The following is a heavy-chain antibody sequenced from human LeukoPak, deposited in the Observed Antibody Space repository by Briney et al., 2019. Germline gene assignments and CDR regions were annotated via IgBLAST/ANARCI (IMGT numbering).Heavy chain of an antibody. V-gene: IGHV4-34*01. CDR1: GGSFSGYY. CDR3: ARARSTVSTYFDS. CDR2: INPGGRT. J-gene: IGHJ4*02. Sequence: SETLSLTCAVYGGSFSGYYWSWIRQPPGKGLEWIGEINPGGRTNYHPSLKRRVTISADTSKSQVSLELRSVTAADTAVFYCARARSTVSTYFDSWGQGSLVTVSS. D-gene: IGHD4-17*01.